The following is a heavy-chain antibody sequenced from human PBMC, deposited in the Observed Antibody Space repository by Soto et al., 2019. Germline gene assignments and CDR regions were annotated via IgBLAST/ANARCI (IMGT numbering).Heavy chain of an antibody. CDR2: IYYSGTT. D-gene: IGHD4-17*01. V-gene: IGHV4-28*03. CDR1: GYSISNSNG. CDR3: ARETYGDYVGYFDP. J-gene: IGHJ5*02. Sequence: PSEPLAFTCGVSGYSISNSNGWGWLRQPPGKGLEWIGYIYYSGTTYYTPPLKSRVTMSVDTSKNQFSLKLTSVTAVDTAVYYCARETYGDYVGYFDPWGQGIQVTVS.